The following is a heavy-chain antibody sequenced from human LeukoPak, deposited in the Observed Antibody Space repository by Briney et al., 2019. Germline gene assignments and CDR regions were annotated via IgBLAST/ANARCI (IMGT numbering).Heavy chain of an antibody. CDR2: IYSSGST. CDR1: RYSISSGFY. J-gene: IGHJ4*02. Sequence: SETLSLTCTVSRYSISSGFYWGWIRQPPGKGLEWIGSIYSSGSTYYNPSLKSRVTISVDTSRNQVSLNLRSVTAADTAVYYCARGDSGWYLGLGFDYWGQGTLVTVSS. V-gene: IGHV4-38-2*02. CDR3: ARGDSGWYLGLGFDY. D-gene: IGHD6-19*01.